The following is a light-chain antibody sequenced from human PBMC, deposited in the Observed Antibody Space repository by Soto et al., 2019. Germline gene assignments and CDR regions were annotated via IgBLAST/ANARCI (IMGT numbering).Light chain of an antibody. CDR3: QQYDSYSVRT. CDR1: QTITTS. CDR2: KAS. J-gene: IGKJ1*01. Sequence: DIQMTQSPSTLSASVGDGVTITCRASQTITTSLAWYQQKPGKAPKLLIYKASSLESGVPSRFSGSGSGTEFTLTISSLQPDEFATYYCQQYDSYSVRTFGQGTKVEI. V-gene: IGKV1-5*03.